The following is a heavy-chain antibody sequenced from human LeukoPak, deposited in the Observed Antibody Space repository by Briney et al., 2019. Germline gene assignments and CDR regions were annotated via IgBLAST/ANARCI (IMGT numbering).Heavy chain of an antibody. CDR1: GYTFTGYY. CDR2: INPNSGGT. V-gene: IGHV1-2*02. J-gene: IGHJ5*02. D-gene: IGHD3-9*01. CDR3: AREGYDILTGYPYNWFDP. Sequence: GASVKVSCKASGYTFTGYYMHWVQQAPGQGLEWMGWINPNSGGTNYAQKFQGRVTMTRDTSISTAYMELSRLRSDDTAVYYCAREGYDILTGYPYNWFDPWGQGTLVTVSS.